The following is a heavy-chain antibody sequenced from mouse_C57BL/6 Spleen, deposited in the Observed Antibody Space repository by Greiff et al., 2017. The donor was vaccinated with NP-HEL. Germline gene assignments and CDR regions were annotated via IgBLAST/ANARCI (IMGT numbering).Heavy chain of an antibody. CDR2: IDPSDSYT. Sequence: VQLQQPGAELVRPGTSVKLSCKASGYTFTSYWMHWVKQRPGQGLEWIGVIDPSDSYTNYNQKFKGKATLTVDTSSSTAYMQLSSLTSEDSAVYYCAGGWLLRVAWFAYWGQGTLVTVSA. CDR1: GYTFTSYW. D-gene: IGHD2-3*01. J-gene: IGHJ3*01. V-gene: IGHV1-59*01. CDR3: AGGWLLRVAWFAY.